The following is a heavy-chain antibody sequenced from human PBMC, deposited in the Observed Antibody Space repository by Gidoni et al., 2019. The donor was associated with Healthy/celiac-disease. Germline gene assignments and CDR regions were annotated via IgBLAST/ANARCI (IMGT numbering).Heavy chain of an antibody. CDR2: ISSSSSTI. V-gene: IGHV3-48*01. D-gene: IGHD3-22*01. CDR3: ARAIPRAGFYYDSSGALG. Sequence: EVQLVESGGGLVQPGGSLRLSCAASGFTFSSYSMNWVRQAPGKGLEWVSYISSSSSTIYYADSVKGRFTISRDNAKNSLYLQMNSLRAEDTAVYYCARAIPRAGFYYDSSGALGWGQGTLVTVSS. J-gene: IGHJ4*02. CDR1: GFTFSSYS.